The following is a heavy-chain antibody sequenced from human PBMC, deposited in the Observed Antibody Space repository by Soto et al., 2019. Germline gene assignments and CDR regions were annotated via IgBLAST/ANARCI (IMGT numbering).Heavy chain of an antibody. D-gene: IGHD5-12*01. V-gene: IGHV3-11*01. Sequence: GGSLRLSCAASGFTFSDYYMSWIRQAPGKGLEWVSYISSSGSTIYYADSVKGRFTISRDNAKNSLYLQMNSLRAEDTAVYYCARDRLIVATQTIDYWGQGTLVTVSS. CDR1: GFTFSDYY. CDR3: ARDRLIVATQTIDY. CDR2: ISSSGSTI. J-gene: IGHJ4*02.